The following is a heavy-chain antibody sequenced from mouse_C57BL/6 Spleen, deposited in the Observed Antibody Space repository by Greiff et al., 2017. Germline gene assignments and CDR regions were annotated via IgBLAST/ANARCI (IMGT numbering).Heavy chain of an antibody. V-gene: IGHV1-82*01. D-gene: IGHD1-1*01. J-gene: IGHJ4*01. CDR1: GYAFSSSW. CDR2: IYPGDGDT. Sequence: QVQLQQSGPELVKPGASVKISCKASGYAFSSSWMNWVKQRPGKGLEWIGRIYPGDGDTNYNGKFKSKATLTADKSSSTAYMQLSSLTSEDSAVYFCAPITTVGGYYAMDYWGQGTSVTVSS. CDR3: APITTVGGYYAMDY.